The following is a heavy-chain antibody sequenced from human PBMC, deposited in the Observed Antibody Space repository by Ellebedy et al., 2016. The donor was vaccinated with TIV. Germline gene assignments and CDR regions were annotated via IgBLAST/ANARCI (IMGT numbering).Heavy chain of an antibody. CDR2: ISSSSSTI. CDR1: GFTFSSYS. CDR3: AKIGG. V-gene: IGHV3-48*01. D-gene: IGHD2-15*01. Sequence: GESLKISXAASGFTFSSYSMNWVRQAPGKGLEWVSSISSSSSTIYYADSVKGRFTISRDNAKNSLYLQMNSLRAEDTAVYYCAKIGGWGQGTLVTVSS. J-gene: IGHJ4*02.